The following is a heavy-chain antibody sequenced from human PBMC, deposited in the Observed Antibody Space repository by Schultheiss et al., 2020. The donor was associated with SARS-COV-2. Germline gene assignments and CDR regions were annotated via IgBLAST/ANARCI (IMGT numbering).Heavy chain of an antibody. CDR2: IHYSGDI. Sequence: SETLSLTCSVSGASVNSYYWGWIRQPPGGGLEWIGFIHYSGDITYNRSLKSRVTMSVDTSKNQFSLKLSSVNAADTAVYYCASAWDSGGNYYGVFDSWGQGALVTVSS. D-gene: IGHD3-22*01. CDR3: ASAWDSGGNYYGVFDS. CDR1: GASVNSYY. J-gene: IGHJ4*02. V-gene: IGHV4-59*02.